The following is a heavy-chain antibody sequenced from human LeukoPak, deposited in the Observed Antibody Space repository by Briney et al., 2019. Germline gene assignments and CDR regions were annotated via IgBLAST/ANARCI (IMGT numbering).Heavy chain of an antibody. CDR2: FDPEDGET. Sequence: ASVKVSCKVSGYTLTELSMHWVRQAPGKGLEWMGGFDPEDGETIYAQKFQGRVTMTEDTSTDTAYMELSSLRSEDTAVYYCARVGGSGYDKYYGMDVWGQGTTVTVSS. V-gene: IGHV1-24*01. D-gene: IGHD5-12*01. CDR1: GYTLTELS. J-gene: IGHJ6*02. CDR3: ARVGGSGYDKYYGMDV.